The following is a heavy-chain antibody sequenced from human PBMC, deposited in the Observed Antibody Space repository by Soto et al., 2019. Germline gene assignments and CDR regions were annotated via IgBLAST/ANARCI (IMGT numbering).Heavy chain of an antibody. D-gene: IGHD3-16*01. CDR3: AKWHTYNYDSLAFSGFDC. CDR2: ISGGDGSP. Sequence: PVGSLRLSCVASGFTFSSYAMTWVRQAPGKGLEWVSAISGGDGSPSYADSVKGRFTISRDNSKSTLYLHMNSLRADDTAAYYCAKWHTYNYDSLAFSGFDCWGQGTQVTVSS. V-gene: IGHV3-23*01. J-gene: IGHJ4*02. CDR1: GFTFSSYA.